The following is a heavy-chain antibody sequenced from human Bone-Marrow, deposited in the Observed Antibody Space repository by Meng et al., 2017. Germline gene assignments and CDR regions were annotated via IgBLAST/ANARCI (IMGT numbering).Heavy chain of an antibody. V-gene: IGHV4-34*01. CDR3: ARRGGSGHYSP. CDR1: GGSFSGNS. CDR2: INQSGSA. D-gene: IGHD3-10*01. J-gene: IGHJ5*02. Sequence: QVQLQHWGEGLLNPSETLSPTCAVYGGSFSGNSWSWIRQPPGKGLEWIGEINQSGSAKYNPSLKSRVTMSADSSKKQFSLKMSSMTAADTAVYYCARRGGSGHYSPWGQGTLVTVSS.